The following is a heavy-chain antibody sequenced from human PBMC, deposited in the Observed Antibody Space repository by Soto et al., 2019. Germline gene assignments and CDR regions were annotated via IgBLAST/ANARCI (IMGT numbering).Heavy chain of an antibody. CDR1: GGAVDSGHHS. D-gene: IGHD4-17*01. V-gene: IGHV4-30-4*01. Sequence: QVLVQESGPGLVKPSQTLTLSCTVSGGAVDSGHHSWNWIRQPPGKGLEWIGYIYYGESTYYNPSLKSRATLSVDTSQSRFSLRLTSVTAADTAVYYCARDMGSAMTTRIFDHWGQGTLVTVSS. CDR3: ARDMGSAMTTRIFDH. CDR2: IYYGEST. J-gene: IGHJ4*02.